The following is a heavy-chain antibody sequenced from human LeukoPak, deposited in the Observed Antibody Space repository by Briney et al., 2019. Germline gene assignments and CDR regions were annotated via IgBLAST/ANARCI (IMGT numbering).Heavy chain of an antibody. CDR2: ISWNSGSI. CDR3: AKALSTVTPIDY. V-gene: IGHV3-9*01. J-gene: IGHJ4*02. D-gene: IGHD4-17*01. Sequence: GRSLRLSCAASGFTFDDYAMHWVRQAPGKGLEWVSGISWNSGSIGHADSVKGRFTISRDNAKNSLYLQMNSLRAEDTALYYCAKALSTVTPIDYWGQGTLVTVSS. CDR1: GFTFDDYA.